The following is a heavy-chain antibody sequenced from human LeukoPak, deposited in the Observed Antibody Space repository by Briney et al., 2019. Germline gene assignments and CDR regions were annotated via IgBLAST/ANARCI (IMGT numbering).Heavy chain of an antibody. V-gene: IGHV4-4*02. J-gene: IGHJ6*02. D-gene: IGHD5-12*01. Sequence: PSETLSLTCAVSGGSISSSNWWSWVRQPPGKGLEWIGEIYHSGSTNYNPSLKSRVTISVDKSKNQFSLKLSSVTAADTAVYYCARGHMRTYIVATINHYYYGMDVWGQGTTVTVSS. CDR2: IYHSGST. CDR1: GGSISSSNW. CDR3: ARGHMRTYIVATINHYYYGMDV.